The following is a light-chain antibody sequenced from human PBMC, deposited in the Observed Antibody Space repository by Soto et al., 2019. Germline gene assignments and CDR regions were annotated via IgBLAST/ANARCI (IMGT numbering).Light chain of an antibody. V-gene: IGLV1-40*01. J-gene: IGLJ3*02. CDR2: GNS. CDR1: SSNIGAGYH. Sequence: QAVVTQPPSVSGAPGQRVTISCTGSSSNIGAGYHVHWYQQLPGTAPKLLIYGNSNRPSGVPDRFSASKSGTSASLAITGLQAEDEADYYCQSYDSSLSGSVFGGGTKVTVL. CDR3: QSYDSSLSGSV.